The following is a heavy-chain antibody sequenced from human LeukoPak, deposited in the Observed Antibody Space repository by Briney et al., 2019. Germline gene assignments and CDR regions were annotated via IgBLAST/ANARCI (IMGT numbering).Heavy chain of an antibody. CDR3: AKDVGYSSSWYYFDY. CDR1: GFTFSSYA. J-gene: IGHJ4*02. D-gene: IGHD6-13*01. Sequence: PGGSLRLSCAAPGFTFSSYAMSWVRQAPGKGLEWVSAISGSGGSTYYADSVKGRFTISRDNSKNTLYLQMNSLRAEDTAVYYCAKDVGYSSSWYYFDYWGQGTLVTVSS. CDR2: ISGSGGST. V-gene: IGHV3-23*01.